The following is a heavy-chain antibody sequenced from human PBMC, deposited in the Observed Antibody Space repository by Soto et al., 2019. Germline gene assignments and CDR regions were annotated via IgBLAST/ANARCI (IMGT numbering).Heavy chain of an antibody. J-gene: IGHJ4*02. V-gene: IGHV1-2*04. CDR2: INPNSGGT. Sequence: ASVKVSCTASGYRFTGYYMHWVRQAPGQGLEWMGWINPNSGGTNYAQKFQGWVTMTRDTSISTAYMELSRLRSDDTAVYYCAREGLGDYIWGSYRAYFDYWGQGTLVTVSS. CDR1: GYRFTGYY. D-gene: IGHD3-16*02. CDR3: AREGLGDYIWGSYRAYFDY.